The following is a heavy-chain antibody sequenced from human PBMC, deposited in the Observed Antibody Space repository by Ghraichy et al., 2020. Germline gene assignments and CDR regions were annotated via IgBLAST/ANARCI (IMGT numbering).Heavy chain of an antibody. D-gene: IGHD3-22*01. V-gene: IGHV3-21*01. CDR2: ISSSSRYI. Sequence: GGSLRLSCAASGFTFSSYAMSWVRQAPGKGLEWVSSISSSSRYIYYTDSVKGRFTISRDNAKNSLYLQMNSLRAEDTAVYYCAREGEYFYDSGGRRSYDAFDIWGQGTMVTVSS. CDR3: AREGEYFYDSGGRRSYDAFDI. CDR1: GFTFSSYA. J-gene: IGHJ3*02.